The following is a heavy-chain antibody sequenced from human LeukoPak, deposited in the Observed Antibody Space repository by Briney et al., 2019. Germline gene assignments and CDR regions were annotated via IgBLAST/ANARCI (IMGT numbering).Heavy chain of an antibody. D-gene: IGHD6-6*01. CDR3: ARDRPDGQTFDY. Sequence: PGGSLRLSCAASGGTFSSYAISWVRQAPGQGLEWMGRIIPILGIANYAQKFQGRVTITADKSTSTAYMELSSLRSEDTAVYYCARDRPDGQTFDYWGQGTLVTVSS. V-gene: IGHV1-69*04. J-gene: IGHJ4*02. CDR2: IIPILGIA. CDR1: GGTFSSYA.